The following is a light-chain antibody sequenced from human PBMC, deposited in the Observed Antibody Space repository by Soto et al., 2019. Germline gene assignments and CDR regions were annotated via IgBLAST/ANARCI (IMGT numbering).Light chain of an antibody. V-gene: IGKV1-17*01. Sequence: DIQMTQSPSSLSASVGDRVTITCRASQDIIISLDWIQQKPGTAPKRLIYTISKLQSGVPSRFSVGGSGTEFTLTVSSVQPAESATYYCLQHYAFPFTFGPGTNVDL. CDR3: LQHYAFPFT. J-gene: IGKJ3*01. CDR2: TIS. CDR1: QDIIIS.